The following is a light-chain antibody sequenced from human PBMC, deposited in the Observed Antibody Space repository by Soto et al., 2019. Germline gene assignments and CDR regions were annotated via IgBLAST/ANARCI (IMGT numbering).Light chain of an antibody. CDR1: QSLLHSNGYNY. CDR3: MQALQTPS. J-gene: IGKJ4*01. V-gene: IGKV2-28*01. CDR2: LGS. Sequence: ESVMTQSPLSLSVTPGEPASIFCRSSQSLLHSNGYNYLDWYLQKPGQSPQLLIYLGSFRAAGVPDRFSGSGSGTDFTLKISRVEAADVGVYYCMQALQTPSFGGGTKVEIK.